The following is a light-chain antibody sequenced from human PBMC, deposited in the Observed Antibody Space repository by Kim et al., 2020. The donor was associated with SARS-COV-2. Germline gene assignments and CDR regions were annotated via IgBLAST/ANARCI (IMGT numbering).Light chain of an antibody. J-gene: IGKJ1*01. CDR3: QQYHKWPPWT. CDR2: GAS. Sequence: SPRERATPSCRAGQSVGTNLAWYQHKPGQAPRLLVHGASIRATDIPARFSGSGSGTEFTLSISSLQSEDFAVYYCQQYHKWPPWTFGQGTKVDIK. V-gene: IGKV3-15*01. CDR1: QSVGTN.